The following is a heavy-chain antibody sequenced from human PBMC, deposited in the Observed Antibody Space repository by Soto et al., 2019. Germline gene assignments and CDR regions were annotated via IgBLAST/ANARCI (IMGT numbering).Heavy chain of an antibody. V-gene: IGHV4-38-2*02. Sequence: XETLCFTCCVADYSISSGYYWAWIRQPPGKGLEWLGSIYHSGSTYQNPSLSSRVTISVDTSRNKFSLRLSSVTAADTAVYYRARDRDGYNYAFDIWGQGTVVTVS. D-gene: IGHD5-12*01. CDR2: IYHSGST. CDR1: DYSISSGYY. J-gene: IGHJ3*02. CDR3: ARDRDGYNYAFDI.